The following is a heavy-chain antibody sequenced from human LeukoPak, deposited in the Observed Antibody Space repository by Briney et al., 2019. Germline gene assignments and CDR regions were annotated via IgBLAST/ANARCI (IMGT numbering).Heavy chain of an antibody. V-gene: IGHV3-11*01. CDR1: GFTFSDYY. CDR2: ISSSGSTI. Sequence: GGSLRLSCAASGFTFSDYYMSWIRQAPGKGLEWVSYISSSGSTIYYADSVKGRSTISRDNAKNSLYLQMNSLRAEDTAVYYCARDDYGDYVRPYWYFDLWGRGTLVTVSS. CDR3: ARDDYGDYVRPYWYFDL. D-gene: IGHD4-17*01. J-gene: IGHJ2*01.